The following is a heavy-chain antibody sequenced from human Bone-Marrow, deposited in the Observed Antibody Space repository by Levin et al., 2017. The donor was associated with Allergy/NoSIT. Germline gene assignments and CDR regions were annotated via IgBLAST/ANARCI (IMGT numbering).Heavy chain of an antibody. D-gene: IGHD5-24*01. Sequence: SGPTLVKPTQTLRLTCTFSGFSLSTHTVCVSWIRQAPGKALEWLALIDGDDDKYYKTSLRTRLTISKDTSKNQVVLTLSNMDPVDTATYYCARGRVSRPLYYSYYGIDIWGQGTTVTVSS. CDR1: GFSLSTHTVC. V-gene: IGHV2-70*13. J-gene: IGHJ6*02. CDR3: ARGRVSRPLYYSYYGIDI. CDR2: IDGDDDK.